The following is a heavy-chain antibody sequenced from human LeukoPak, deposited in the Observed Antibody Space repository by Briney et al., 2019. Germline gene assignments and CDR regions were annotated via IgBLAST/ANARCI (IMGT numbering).Heavy chain of an antibody. CDR1: GYTFTSYY. Sequence: ASVKVFCKASGYTFTSYYMHWVRHAPGQGLEWMGIISPSGGSTSYAQKFQGRVTMTRDTSTSTVYMELSSLRSEDTAVYYCAREPARYDSSGYYDYWGQGTLVTVSS. V-gene: IGHV1-46*01. J-gene: IGHJ4*02. D-gene: IGHD3-22*01. CDR3: AREPARYDSSGYYDY. CDR2: ISPSGGST.